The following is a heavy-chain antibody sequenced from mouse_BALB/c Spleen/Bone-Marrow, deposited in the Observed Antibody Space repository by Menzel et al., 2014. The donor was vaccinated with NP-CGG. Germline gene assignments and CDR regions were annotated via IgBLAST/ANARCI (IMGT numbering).Heavy chain of an antibody. J-gene: IGHJ3*01. V-gene: IGHV5-6-4*01. CDR2: ISSGGSYT. CDR1: GFTFSSYT. CDR3: TRDQTGYFAY. Sequence: EVKLVESGGGLVKPGGSLKLSCAASGFTFSSYTMSWVRQTPEKRLEWVATISSGGSYTYYPDSVKGRFTISRDNAKNTRYLQMSSLKSEDTAMYYCTRDQTGYFAYWGQGTRATVSA. D-gene: IGHD4-1*01.